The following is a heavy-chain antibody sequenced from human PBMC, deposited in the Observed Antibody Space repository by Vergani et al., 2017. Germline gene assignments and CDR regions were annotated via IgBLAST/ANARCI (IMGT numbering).Heavy chain of an antibody. J-gene: IGHJ6*02. CDR1: GGSISSGSYY. CDR3: ARFPVVPAAMKASGMDV. V-gene: IGHV4-61*02. D-gene: IGHD2-2*01. CDR2: IYISGST. Sequence: QVQLQESGPGLVKPSQTLSLTCTVSGGSISSGSYYWSWIRQPAGKGLEWIGRIYISGSTQYNPSLQSRVTISVDTAKNQFSLKLNAVTAADTAVYYCARFPVVPAAMKASGMDVWGQGTTVTVSS.